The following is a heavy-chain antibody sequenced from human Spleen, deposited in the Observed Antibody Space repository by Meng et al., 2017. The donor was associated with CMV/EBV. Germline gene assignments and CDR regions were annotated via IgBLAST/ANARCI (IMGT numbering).Heavy chain of an antibody. CDR1: GYTFTSYG. D-gene: IGHD3-10*01. CDR2: ISAYNGNT. J-gene: IGHJ6*02. CDR3: ARVKLNYYGSGVGYYGMDV. V-gene: IGHV1-18*01. Sequence: ASVKVSCKASGYTFTSYGISWVRQAPGQGLEWMGWISAYNGNTNYAQKLQGRVTMTTDTSTSTAYMELRSLRSDDTAVYYCARVKLNYYGSGVGYYGMDVWGQGTTVTV.